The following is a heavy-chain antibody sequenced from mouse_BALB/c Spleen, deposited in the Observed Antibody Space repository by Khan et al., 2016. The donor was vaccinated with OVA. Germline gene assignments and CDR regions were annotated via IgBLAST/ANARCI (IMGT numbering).Heavy chain of an antibody. D-gene: IGHD2-10*01. V-gene: IGHV9-3-1*01. Sequence: QIQLVQSGPELKKPGETVKISCKASGYTFTNYGMNWVKQAPGKGLKWMGWINTYTGEPTYADDFKGRFAFSLETSANTAYLQINNLKNEDTATYFCARPPYFSDVMGYWGQGTSVTVSS. CDR1: GYTFTNYG. CDR2: INTYTGEP. J-gene: IGHJ4*01. CDR3: ARPPYFSDVMGY.